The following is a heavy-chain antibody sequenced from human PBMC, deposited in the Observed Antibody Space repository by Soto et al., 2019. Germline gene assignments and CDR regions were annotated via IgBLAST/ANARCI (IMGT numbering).Heavy chain of an antibody. V-gene: IGHV1-58*01. CDR1: EFTFTSST. D-gene: IGHD3-3*02. J-gene: IGHJ6*02. CDR3: AAADEGWKLALDV. Sequence: AASVKVSCKASEFTFTSSTVQWVRQARGQRLEWIGWIVVGSGNTNYAQKFQERVTITRDMSTSTAYMELSSLRSEDTAVYYCAAADEGWKLALDVRGQGTTVTVSS. CDR2: IVVGSGNT.